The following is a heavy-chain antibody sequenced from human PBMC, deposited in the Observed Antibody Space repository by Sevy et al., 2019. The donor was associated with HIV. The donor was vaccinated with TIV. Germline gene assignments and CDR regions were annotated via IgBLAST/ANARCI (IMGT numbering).Heavy chain of an antibody. J-gene: IGHJ4*02. V-gene: IGHV1-3*01. Sequence: ASVKVSCKASGYTFTSYAMHWVRQAPGQRLEWMGWINAGNGNTKYSQKFQGRVTITRDTSASTAYMELSSLRSEDTAVYYCARTGADDYGDYYSYFDYWGQGTLVIVSS. CDR3: ARTGADDYGDYYSYFDY. D-gene: IGHD4-17*01. CDR1: GYTFTSYA. CDR2: INAGNGNT.